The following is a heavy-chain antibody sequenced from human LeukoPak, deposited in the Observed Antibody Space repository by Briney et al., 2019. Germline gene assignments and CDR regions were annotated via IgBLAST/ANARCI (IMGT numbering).Heavy chain of an antibody. CDR3: AREVTTEDRFDY. D-gene: IGHD1-14*01. V-gene: IGHV1-2*06. Sequence: ASVKVSCKASGYTFTCYYMHWVRQAPGQGLEWMGRINPNSGGTNYAQKFQGRVTMTRDTSISTAYMELSRLRSDDTAVYYCAREVTTEDRFDYWGQGTLVTVSS. CDR2: INPNSGGT. CDR1: GYTFTCYY. J-gene: IGHJ4*02.